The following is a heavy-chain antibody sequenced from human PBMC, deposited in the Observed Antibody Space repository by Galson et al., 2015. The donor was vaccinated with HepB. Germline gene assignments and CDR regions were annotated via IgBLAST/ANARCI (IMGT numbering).Heavy chain of an antibody. CDR2: IYYSGST. CDR1: GGSISSYY. Sequence: SETLSLTCTVSGGSISSYYWSWIRQPPGKGLEWIGYIYYSGSTNYNPSLKSRVTISVDTSKNQFSLKLSSVTAADAAVYYCARQPGEIVLQAFDIWGQGTMVTVSS. CDR3: ARQPGEIVLQAFDI. V-gene: IGHV4-59*08. J-gene: IGHJ3*02. D-gene: IGHD2/OR15-2a*01.